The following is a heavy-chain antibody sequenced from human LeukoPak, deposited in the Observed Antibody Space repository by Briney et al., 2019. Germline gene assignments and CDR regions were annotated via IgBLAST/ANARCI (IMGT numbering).Heavy chain of an antibody. CDR2: ISASGGST. V-gene: IGHV3-23*01. CDR3: AKKGRVWELDPYDY. CDR1: GFTFSSSA. J-gene: IGHJ4*02. Sequence: QTGGSLRLSCAASGFTFSSSAMSWVRQVPGKGLEWVSGISASGGSTSYADSVRGRFTISRDNSKNTLYLQMNSLRAEDTAVYYCAKKGRVWELDPYDYWGQGTLVTVSS. D-gene: IGHD1-26*01.